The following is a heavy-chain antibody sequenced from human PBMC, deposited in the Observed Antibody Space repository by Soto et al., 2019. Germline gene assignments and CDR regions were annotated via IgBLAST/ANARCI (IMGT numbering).Heavy chain of an antibody. CDR2: ISSSSSTI. CDR1: GFTFSSYS. J-gene: IGHJ4*02. CDR3: ARAYYDSSGYYRYFDY. D-gene: IGHD3-22*01. V-gene: IGHV3-48*02. Sequence: GGSLRLSCAASGFTFSSYSMNWVRQAPGKGLEWVSYISSSSSTIYYADSVKGRFTISRDNAKNSLYLQMNSLRDEDTAVYYCARAYYDSSGYYRYFDYWGQGTLATVS.